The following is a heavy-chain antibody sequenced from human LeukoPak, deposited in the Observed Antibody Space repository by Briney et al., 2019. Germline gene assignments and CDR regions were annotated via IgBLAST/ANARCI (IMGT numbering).Heavy chain of an antibody. V-gene: IGHV3-74*01. J-gene: IGHJ3*02. Sequence: GVTLRLSCAASGFTFSSYWMHWVRQAPGKGLVWVSRITSDGSSTTYADSMKGRFTISRDNAKNTLYLQMNSLRAEDTAVYYCAVKWTYDGFDIWGQGTMVTVSS. CDR2: ITSDGSST. D-gene: IGHD1-26*01. CDR1: GFTFSSYW. CDR3: AVKWTYDGFDI.